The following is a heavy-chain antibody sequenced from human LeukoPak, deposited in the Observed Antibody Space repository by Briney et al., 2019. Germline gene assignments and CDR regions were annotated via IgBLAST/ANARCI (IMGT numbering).Heavy chain of an antibody. V-gene: IGHV3-20*04. CDR2: INWNGGTI. J-gene: IGHJ6*03. CDR1: GFNFENFG. CDR3: AKTGSGHCDSSGCWSGYYYYYTAV. D-gene: IGHD2/OR15-2a*01. Sequence: GGSLRLSWAASGFNFENFGMSWVRQAPGKGLEWVSVINWNGGTIAYADSVKGRFTISRDNAKNSLYLHLDVLRAEDTALYFCAKTGSGHCDSSGCWSGYYYYYTAVWGKGITVIVSS.